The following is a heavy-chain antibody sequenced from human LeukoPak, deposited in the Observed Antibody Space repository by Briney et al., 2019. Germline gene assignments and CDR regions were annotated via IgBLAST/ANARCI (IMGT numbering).Heavy chain of an antibody. V-gene: IGHV1-69*13. CDR3: ATGLDGPPLPQAFDI. Sequence: SVKVSCKASGGTFSSYAISWVRQAPGQGLEWMGGIIPIFGTANYAQKFQGRVTITADESTSTAYMELSSLRSKDTAVYYCATGLDGPPLPQAFDIWGQGTMVTVSS. CDR1: GGTFSSYA. CDR2: IIPIFGTA. D-gene: IGHD1-1*01. J-gene: IGHJ3*02.